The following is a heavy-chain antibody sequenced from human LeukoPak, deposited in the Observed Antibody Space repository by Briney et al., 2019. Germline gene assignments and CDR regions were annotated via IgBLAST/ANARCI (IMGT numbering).Heavy chain of an antibody. CDR1: GFTFSGYA. D-gene: IGHD3-10*01. V-gene: IGHV3-64D*06. Sequence: GGSLRLSCSASGFTFSGYAMYWVRQAPGKGLEYVSAISGNGGSTYYADSVKGRFTISRDNSKNTLYLQMSSLRAEDTAAYYCVRGFTYYYGSGSYVDYWGQGTLVTVSS. CDR3: VRGFTYYYGSGSYVDY. J-gene: IGHJ4*02. CDR2: ISGNGGST.